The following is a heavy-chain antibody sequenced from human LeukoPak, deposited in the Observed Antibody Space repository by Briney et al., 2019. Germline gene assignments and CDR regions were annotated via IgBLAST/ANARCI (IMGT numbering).Heavy chain of an antibody. CDR3: ARERREGGRSWIDY. Sequence: SETRSLTCTVSGGSISSGDYYWSWIRQPPGKGLEWIGHIFYSGSTYYNPSLMRRLTISVDTSKNQFSLKLSSVSPADTAVYYCARERREGGRSWIDYWGRGTLVTVSS. V-gene: IGHV4-30-4*01. J-gene: IGHJ4*02. CDR1: GGSISSGDYY. D-gene: IGHD6-13*01. CDR2: IFYSGST.